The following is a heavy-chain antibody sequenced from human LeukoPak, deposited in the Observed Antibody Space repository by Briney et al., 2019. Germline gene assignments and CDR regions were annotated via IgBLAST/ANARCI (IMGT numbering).Heavy chain of an antibody. V-gene: IGHV3-30*02. J-gene: IGHJ6*02. CDR1: GFTFSSYG. D-gene: IGHD6-19*01. CDR2: IRYDGSNK. CDR3: ARGTPSSSGWLYYGMDV. Sequence: GGSLRLSCTASGFTFSSYGMHWVRQAPGKGLEWVAFIRYDGSNKYYADSVKGRFTISRDNSKNTLYLQMNSLRAEDTAVYYCARGTPSSSGWLYYGMDVWGQGTTVTVSS.